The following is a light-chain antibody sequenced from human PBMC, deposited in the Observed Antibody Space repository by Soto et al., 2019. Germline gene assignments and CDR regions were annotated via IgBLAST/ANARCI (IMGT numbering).Light chain of an antibody. CDR2: GAS. J-gene: IGKJ1*01. CDR1: QSVSTSF. Sequence: EIVLTQSPGTLSLSPGERATLSCRASQSVSTSFLAWYQQPPGQAPRLLIYGASSKAAGIPNRFSGSGSRTYFTLTSSSLQSDDLAVYYCQQNNKCPRTFGQGTKVDIK. CDR3: QQNNKCPRT. V-gene: IGKV3-20*01.